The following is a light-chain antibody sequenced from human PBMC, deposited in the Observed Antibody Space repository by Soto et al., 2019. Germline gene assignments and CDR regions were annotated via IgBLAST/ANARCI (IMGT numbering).Light chain of an antibody. J-gene: IGKJ2*01. V-gene: IGKV1-39*01. Sequence: DIQMTQSPSSLSASVGDRVTITCRASQSISSYLNWYQQKPGKAPKLLIYAASSLQSVVPSRFSGSGSGTDFTLTISSLQPEDFATYYCQHSYSTPYTFGKGTKLEIK. CDR2: AAS. CDR3: QHSYSTPYT. CDR1: QSISSY.